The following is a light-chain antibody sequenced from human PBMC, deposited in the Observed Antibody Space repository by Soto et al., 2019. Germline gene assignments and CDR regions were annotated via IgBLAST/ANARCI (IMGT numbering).Light chain of an antibody. J-gene: IGKJ1*01. CDR2: GAS. CDR3: QQYAGSPWT. Sequence: EIVLTQSPGTLSLSPGERATLSCRASQSVSSSYLAWYQQKPGQAPRLLIYGASSRATGIPDRFSGSGSGTDFTLTISRLEPEDFAVYYCQQYAGSPWTFGQGTNVEIK. CDR1: QSVSSSY. V-gene: IGKV3-20*01.